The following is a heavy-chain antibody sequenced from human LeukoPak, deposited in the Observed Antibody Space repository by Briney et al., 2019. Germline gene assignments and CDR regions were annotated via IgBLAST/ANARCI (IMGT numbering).Heavy chain of an antibody. CDR1: GGSFSGYY. D-gene: IGHD3-22*01. J-gene: IGHJ4*02. CDR2: INHSGST. Sequence: SETLSLTCAVYGGSFSGYYWSWIRQPPGKGLEWIGEINHSGSTNYNPSLKSRVTISVDTSKNQFSLKLSSVTAADTAVYYCARSDSSGSHFDYWGQGTLVTVSS. CDR3: ARSDSSGSHFDY. V-gene: IGHV4-34*01.